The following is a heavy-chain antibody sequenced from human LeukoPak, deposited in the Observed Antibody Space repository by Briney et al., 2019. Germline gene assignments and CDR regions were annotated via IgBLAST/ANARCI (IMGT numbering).Heavy chain of an antibody. J-gene: IGHJ5*02. CDR3: ARVRPARLPTIAAAGTPTRNWFDP. CDR2: INHSGST. CDR1: GGSFSGYY. D-gene: IGHD6-13*01. V-gene: IGHV4-34*01. Sequence: SETLSLTCAVYGGSFSGYYWSWIRQPPGKGLEWIGEINHSGSTNYNPSLKSRVTISVDTSKNQFSLKLSSVTAADTAVYYCARVRPARLPTIAAAGTPTRNWFDPWGQGTLVTVSS.